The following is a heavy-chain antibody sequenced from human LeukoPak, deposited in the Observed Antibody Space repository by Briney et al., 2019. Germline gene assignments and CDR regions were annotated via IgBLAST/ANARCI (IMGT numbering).Heavy chain of an antibody. V-gene: IGHV4-38-2*01. J-gene: IGHJ4*02. D-gene: IGHD3-10*01. CDR2: IYHSGST. Sequence: SETLSLTCAVSGYSISSGYYWGWIRQPPGKGREGIVSIYHSGSTYYNPSLKSRVTISVDTSKNQFSLKLSSVTAADTAVCYCARGSLFLSLWFGELYVYWGQGTLVTVSS. CDR3: ARGSLFLSLWFGELYVY. CDR1: GYSISSGYY.